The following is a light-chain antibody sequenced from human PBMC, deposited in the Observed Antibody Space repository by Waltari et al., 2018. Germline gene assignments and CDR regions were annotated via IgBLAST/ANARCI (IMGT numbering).Light chain of an antibody. V-gene: IGKV1-12*01. CDR1: RGISSW. J-gene: IGKJ1*01. CDR2: SAS. CDR3: QQGNSFPPT. Sequence: DIQMTPSPSSVSASVGERVTITCRASRGISSWLAWYQQKPGQAPKVLIYSASALQSGVSLRFSGSGSGTDFTLTINSLQSEDFATYYCQQGNSFPPTFGQGTKVEIK.